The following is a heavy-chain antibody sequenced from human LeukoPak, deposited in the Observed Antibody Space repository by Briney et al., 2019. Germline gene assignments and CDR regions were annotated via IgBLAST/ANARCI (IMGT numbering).Heavy chain of an antibody. CDR1: GFTVSSNY. J-gene: IGHJ4*02. D-gene: IGHD6-19*01. CDR2: IYSGGSI. V-gene: IGHV3-53*05. CDR3: AKGPMSSGWGYFDY. Sequence: GGSLRLSCAASGFTVSSNYMSWVRQAPGKGLEWVSVIYSGGSIYYADSVKGRFTISRDNSKNTLYLQMNSLRAEDTAVYYCAKGPMSSGWGYFDYWGQGTLVTVSS.